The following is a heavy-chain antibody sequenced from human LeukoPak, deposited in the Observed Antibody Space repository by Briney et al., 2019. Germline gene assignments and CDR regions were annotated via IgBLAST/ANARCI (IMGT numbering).Heavy chain of an antibody. Sequence: SVKVSCEASGGTFSSYAISWVRQAPGQGLEWMGGIIPIFGTVNYAQKFQGRVTITADKSTSTAYMELSSLRSEDTAVYYCARSLFRFLEWSYRSYYYYYMDVWGKGTTVTVSS. CDR1: GGTFSSYA. J-gene: IGHJ6*03. CDR2: IIPIFGTV. V-gene: IGHV1-69*06. D-gene: IGHD3-3*01. CDR3: ARSLFRFLEWSYRSYYYYYMDV.